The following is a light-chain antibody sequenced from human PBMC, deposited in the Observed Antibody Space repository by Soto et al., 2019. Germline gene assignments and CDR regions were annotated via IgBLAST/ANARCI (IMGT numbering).Light chain of an antibody. CDR2: AAS. V-gene: IGKV3-20*01. CDR3: HQYGSSRFT. Sequence: EIVLTQSPGTLSLSPGEGATLSCRASQSVSSNFLAWYQQKPGQAPRLLIYAASSRATGISDRFSGSGSETDFTFTIRRLKPAEFAVYYCHQYGSSRFTFGPGTKVDL. CDR1: QSVSSNF. J-gene: IGKJ3*01.